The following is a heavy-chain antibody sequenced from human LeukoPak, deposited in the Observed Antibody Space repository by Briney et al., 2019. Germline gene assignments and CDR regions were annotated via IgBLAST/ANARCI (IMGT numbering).Heavy chain of an antibody. CDR3: ARVAGDPSYYYMDV. CDR1: AFTLSTYR. D-gene: IGHD3-16*01. V-gene: IGHV3-21*01. CDR2: ISSGSSYI. Sequence: GGSLRLSCAASAFTLSTYRMNWVRQAPGKGLEWVSSISSGSSYIYHADSVKGRFTISRDNAKNSLYLQMNSLRAEDTAVYYCARVAGDPSYYYMDVWGKGTTVTVS. J-gene: IGHJ6*03.